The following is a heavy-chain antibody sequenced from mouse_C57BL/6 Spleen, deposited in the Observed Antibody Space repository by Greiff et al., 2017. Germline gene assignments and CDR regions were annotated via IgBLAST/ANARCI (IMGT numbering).Heavy chain of an antibody. D-gene: IGHD1-1*01. J-gene: IGHJ3*01. V-gene: IGHV14-4*01. CDR2: IDPENGDT. CDR1: GFNIKDDY. CDR3: TTYPPYGSSGAWFAD. Sequence: EVKLVESGAELVRPGASVKLSCTASGFNIKDDYMHWVKQRPEQGLEWIGWIDPENGDTEYASKFQGKATITADTSSNTAYLQLSSLTSEDTAVYYCTTYPPYGSSGAWFADWGQGTLVTVSA.